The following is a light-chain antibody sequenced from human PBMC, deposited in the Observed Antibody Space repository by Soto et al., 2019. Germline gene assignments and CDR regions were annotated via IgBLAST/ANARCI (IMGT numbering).Light chain of an antibody. Sequence: DIQLTQSPSFLSASVGDRITITCRASQGVRGNLAWYQQKPGKAPKLLISAASSLQSGVPSRFSGSGSVTEFTLTISCLQPEDFATYYCQQLNDYPITFGGGTKVEIK. V-gene: IGKV1-9*01. CDR3: QQLNDYPIT. CDR1: QGVRGN. CDR2: AAS. J-gene: IGKJ4*01.